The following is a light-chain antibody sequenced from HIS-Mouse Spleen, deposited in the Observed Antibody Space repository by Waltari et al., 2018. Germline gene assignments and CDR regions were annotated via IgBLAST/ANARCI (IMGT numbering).Light chain of an antibody. CDR1: QSVSSSY. CDR2: GAS. Sequence: EIVLTQSPGTLSLSPGERATLSCRASQSVSSSYLAWYQQNPGQAPRLLIYGASSRATGIPDRFSGSGSGTAFTLTISRLEPEDFAVYYCQQYGSSFTFGPGTKVDIK. V-gene: IGKV3-20*01. CDR3: QQYGSSFT. J-gene: IGKJ3*01.